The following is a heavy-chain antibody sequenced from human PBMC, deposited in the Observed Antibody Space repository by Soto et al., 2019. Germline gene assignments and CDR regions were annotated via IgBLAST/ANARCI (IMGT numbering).Heavy chain of an antibody. CDR3: ARGRGTSGTFDY. V-gene: IGHV1-46*01. Sequence: ASVKVSCKASGYSFTNYYVHGVRQAPGQGLEWMGIINPSDGSTRYAQKFQGRVTMTRDTSTSTVYMVLSSLRSEDTAVYYCARGRGTSGTFDYWGQGTLVTVYS. J-gene: IGHJ4*02. CDR1: GYSFTNYY. CDR2: INPSDGST. D-gene: IGHD1-1*01.